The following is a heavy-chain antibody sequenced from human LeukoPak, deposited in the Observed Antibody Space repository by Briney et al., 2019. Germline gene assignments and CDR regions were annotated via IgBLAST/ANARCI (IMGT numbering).Heavy chain of an antibody. J-gene: IGHJ4*02. CDR2: IYYSGST. CDR3: ARHGDYYDSSGYYYD. V-gene: IGHV4-59*08. CDR1: GGSISSYY. D-gene: IGHD3-22*01. Sequence: PSETLSLTCTVSGGSISSYYWSWIRQPPGKDLDWIGYIYYSGSTNYNPSLKSRVTISVDTSKNQFSLKLSSVTAADTAVYYCARHGDYYDSSGYYYDWGQGTLVTVSS.